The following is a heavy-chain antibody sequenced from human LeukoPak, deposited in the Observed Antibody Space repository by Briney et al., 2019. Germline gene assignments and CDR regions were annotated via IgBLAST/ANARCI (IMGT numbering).Heavy chain of an antibody. CDR3: ARDREGYYDILTGYYGVGAFDI. V-gene: IGHV1-2*02. D-gene: IGHD3-9*01. CDR2: INPNSGGT. Sequence: GASVKVSCKASGYTFTGYYMHWVRQAPGQGLEWMGWINPNSGGTNYAQKFQGRVTTTRDTSISTAYMELSRLRSDDTAVYYCARDREGYYDILTGYYGVGAFDIWGQGTMVTVSS. CDR1: GYTFTGYY. J-gene: IGHJ3*02.